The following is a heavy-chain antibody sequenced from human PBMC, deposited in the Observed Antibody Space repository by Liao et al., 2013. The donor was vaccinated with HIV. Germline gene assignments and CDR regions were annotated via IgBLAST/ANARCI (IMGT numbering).Heavy chain of an antibody. CDR2: IYYSGST. Sequence: QVQLQESGPGLVKPSETLSLTCTVSGGSISSYYWSWIRQPPGKGLEWIGYIYYSGSTNYNPSLKSRVTISVDTSKNQFSLKLSSVTAADTAVYYCARGLSSNRSLFDPWGQGTLVTVSS. J-gene: IGHJ5*02. CDR1: GGSISSYY. V-gene: IGHV4-59*01. CDR3: ARGLSSNRSLFDP. D-gene: IGHD2-2*01.